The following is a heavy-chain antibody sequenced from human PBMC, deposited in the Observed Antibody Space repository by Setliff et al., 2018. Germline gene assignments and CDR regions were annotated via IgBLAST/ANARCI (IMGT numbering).Heavy chain of an antibody. D-gene: IGHD6-13*01. CDR2: ISNSGST. Sequence: LSLTCTVSGGSGDYYWSWIRQPPGKGLEWIGYISNSGSTYYKSSLKSRLTISIDTSKSQFSLKLGSVTAADTAMYYCARTPAAGTGDAFDIWG. CDR3: ARTPAAGTGDAFDI. V-gene: IGHV4-30-4*08. J-gene: IGHJ3*02. CDR1: GGSGDYY.